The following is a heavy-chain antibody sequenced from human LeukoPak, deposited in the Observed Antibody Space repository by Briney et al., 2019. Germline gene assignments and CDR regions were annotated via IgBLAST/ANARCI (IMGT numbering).Heavy chain of an antibody. CDR3: ATSYGSGSYYNILPDY. CDR2: IYYSGST. CDR1: GGSTSSSSYY. V-gene: IGHV4-39*01. D-gene: IGHD3-10*01. J-gene: IGHJ4*02. Sequence: PSETLSLTCTVSGGSTSSSSYYWGWIRQPPGKGLEWIGSIYYSGSTYYNPPLKSRVTISVDTSKNQFSLKLSSVTAADTAVYYCATSYGSGSYYNILPDYWGQGTLVTVSS.